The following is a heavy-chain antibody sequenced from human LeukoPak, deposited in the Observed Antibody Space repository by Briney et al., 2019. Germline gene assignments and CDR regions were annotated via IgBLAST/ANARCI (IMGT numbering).Heavy chain of an antibody. CDR1: GGTFSSYA. CDR3: ASRGPYYYDSSGYYTFDY. CDR2: IIPIFGTA. Sequence: SVKVSCKASGGTFSSYAISWVRQAPGQGLEWMGGIIPIFGTANYAQKFQGRVTITTGESTSTAYMELSSLRSEDTAVYYCASRGPYYYDSSGYYTFDYWGQGTLVTVSS. J-gene: IGHJ4*02. V-gene: IGHV1-69*05. D-gene: IGHD3-22*01.